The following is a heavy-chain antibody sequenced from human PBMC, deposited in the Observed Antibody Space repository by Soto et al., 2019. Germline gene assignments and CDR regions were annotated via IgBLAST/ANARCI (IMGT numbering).Heavy chain of an antibody. V-gene: IGHV1-69*01. CDR2: IIPILTTP. Sequence: QVQLVQSGAEVKKTGSSVKVSCKASGGTFSIYGFSWVRQAPGQGPEWIGGIIPILTTPNYAQKFQGRVTIVADESTTKVYMELSSLKFEDTAVYYCATSVGIAPTGEYGMDVWGQGTSVTVSS. CDR3: ATSVGIAPTGEYGMDV. D-gene: IGHD2-8*02. J-gene: IGHJ6*02. CDR1: GGTFSIYG.